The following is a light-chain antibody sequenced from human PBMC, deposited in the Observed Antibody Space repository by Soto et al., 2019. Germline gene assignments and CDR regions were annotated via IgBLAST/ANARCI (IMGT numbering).Light chain of an antibody. CDR3: QQYNNWPLT. CDR1: RSVSNN. CDR2: GGS. V-gene: IGKV3-15*01. Sequence: EIVMTQSPATLSMSPGERATLSCRASRSVSNNLAWYQQKPGQAPRLLIYGGSTRATGIPARFSGSGSGTEFTLTISSLQSEDFAVYSCQQYNNWPLTFGGGTKVEIK. J-gene: IGKJ4*01.